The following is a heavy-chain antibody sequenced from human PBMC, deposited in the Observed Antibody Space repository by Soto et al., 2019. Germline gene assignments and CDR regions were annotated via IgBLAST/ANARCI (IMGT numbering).Heavy chain of an antibody. CDR2: ISYDGSNK. D-gene: IGHD3-10*01. Sequence: QVQLVESGGGVVQPGRSLRLSCAASGFPFTTYGMHWVREGPGKGLEWVAVISYDGSNKFYADSVKGRFTISRDKSKNTLYLQMNSLRPEDAALYYCVGGQYYFDYRGQGTLVIVSS. CDR1: GFPFTTYG. J-gene: IGHJ4*02. CDR3: VGGQYYFDY. V-gene: IGHV3-30*03.